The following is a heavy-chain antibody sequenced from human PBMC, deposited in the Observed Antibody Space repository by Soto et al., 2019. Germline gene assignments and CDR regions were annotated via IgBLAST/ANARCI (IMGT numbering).Heavy chain of an antibody. Sequence: PGGSLRLSCAAPGFTFSSYWMHWVRQAPGKGLVWVSQLTRDGSTTTYADSVKGRFTISRDTAENTLYLQMSSLRVEDTAVYYCARGLRPIDYWGQGALVTVSS. CDR3: ARGLRPIDY. CDR2: LTRDGSTT. CDR1: GFTFSSYW. J-gene: IGHJ4*02. D-gene: IGHD4-17*01. V-gene: IGHV3-74*01.